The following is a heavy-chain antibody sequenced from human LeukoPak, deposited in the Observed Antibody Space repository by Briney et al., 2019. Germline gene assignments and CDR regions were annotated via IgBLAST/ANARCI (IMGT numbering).Heavy chain of an antibody. V-gene: IGHV3-64*01. J-gene: IGHJ4*02. CDR1: GFTFNSYA. CDR2: ISSYGGRT. CDR3: AREYGDYEFYFDY. D-gene: IGHD4-17*01. Sequence: GGSLRLSCAASGFTFNSYAMHWVRQAPGKGLEYVSAISSYGGRTYYAKSVKGRFTISRDNSKNTLYLQMGSLRAEDMAVYYCAREYGDYEFYFDYWGQGTLVTVSS.